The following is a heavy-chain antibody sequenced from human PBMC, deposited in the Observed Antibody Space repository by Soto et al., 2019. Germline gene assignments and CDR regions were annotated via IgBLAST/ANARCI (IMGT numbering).Heavy chain of an antibody. J-gene: IGHJ6*02. CDR1: GFTFSSYW. V-gene: IGHV3-23*01. Sequence: PGGSLRLSCAASGFTFSSYWMSWARQAPGKGLEWVSVISGSGGSTYYADSVRGRFTISRDNSKNTLYLQINSLRAEDTAIYYCAKRKGLWHGMDVWGQGTTVTVSS. CDR3: AKRKGLWHGMDV. D-gene: IGHD3-16*01. CDR2: ISGSGGST.